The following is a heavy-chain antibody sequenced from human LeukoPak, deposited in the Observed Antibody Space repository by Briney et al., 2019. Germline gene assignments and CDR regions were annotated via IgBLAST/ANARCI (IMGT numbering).Heavy chain of an antibody. J-gene: IGHJ6*02. D-gene: IGHD3-9*01. CDR1: GYTFTSYG. CDR3: ARDIETYYDILTGYHPHYGMDV. V-gene: IGHV1-2*02. Sequence: ASVKVSCKASGYTFTSYGISWVRQAPGQGLEWMGWINPNSGGTNYAQKFQGRVTMTRDTSISTAYMELSRLRSDDTAVYYCARDIETYYDILTGYHPHYGMDVWGQGTTVTVSS. CDR2: INPNSGGT.